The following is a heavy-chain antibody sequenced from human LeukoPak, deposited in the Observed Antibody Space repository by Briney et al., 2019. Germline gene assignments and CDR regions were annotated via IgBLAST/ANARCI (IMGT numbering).Heavy chain of an antibody. D-gene: IGHD2-2*01. CDR3: ARYHSTWALNY. CDR2: IYYSGST. V-gene: IGHV4-39*01. Sequence: PSETLSLTCTVSGASINSITYYWGWIRQPPGKGLEWIGSIYYSGSTYYTTSLKSRVTISIDTSKNQFSLKLTSVTAADTAVYYCARYHSTWALNYWGQGTLVTVSS. CDR1: GASINSITYY. J-gene: IGHJ4*02.